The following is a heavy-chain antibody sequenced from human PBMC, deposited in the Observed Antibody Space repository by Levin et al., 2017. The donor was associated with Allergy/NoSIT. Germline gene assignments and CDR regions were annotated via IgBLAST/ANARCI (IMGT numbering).Heavy chain of an antibody. CDR1: GGSISSSSYY. CDR3: ARYTAGPAAAKSYYFDY. CDR2: IYYSGST. Sequence: SETLSLTCTVSGGSISSSSYYWGWIRQPPGKGLEWIGSIYYSGSTYYNPSLKSRVTISVDTSKNQFSLKLSSVTAADTAVYYCARYTAGPAAAKSYYFDYWGQGTLVTVSS. V-gene: IGHV4-39*01. D-gene: IGHD2-2*01. J-gene: IGHJ4*02.